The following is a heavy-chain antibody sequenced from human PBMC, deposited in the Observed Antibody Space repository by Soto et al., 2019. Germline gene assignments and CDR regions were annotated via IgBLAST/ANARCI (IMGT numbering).Heavy chain of an antibody. Sequence: GESLKISCQGSGYSFTSYWIGWVRQMPGKGLEWMGIIYPGDSDTRYSPSFQGQVTISADKSISTAYLQWSSLKASDTAMYYCARHGTTKRSFYGMDVWGQGTTVTVSS. J-gene: IGHJ6*02. D-gene: IGHD4-4*01. CDR1: GYSFTSYW. V-gene: IGHV5-51*01. CDR2: IYPGDSDT. CDR3: ARHGTTKRSFYGMDV.